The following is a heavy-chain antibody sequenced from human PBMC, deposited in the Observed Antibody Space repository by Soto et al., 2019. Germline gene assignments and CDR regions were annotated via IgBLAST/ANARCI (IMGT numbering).Heavy chain of an antibody. CDR3: ARSALSNSWDPYGMDV. CDR2: IYYSGST. Sequence: TLSLTCAVSGGSISTYFWSWIRQSPGKGLEWIGYIYYSGSTKYNPSLKSRVTMSVDTSKNQFSLKLTYVTTADTAVYYCARSALSNSWDPYGMDVWGKGTKVTVSS. J-gene: IGHJ6*01. D-gene: IGHD2-2*01. V-gene: IGHV4-59*01. CDR1: GGSISTYF.